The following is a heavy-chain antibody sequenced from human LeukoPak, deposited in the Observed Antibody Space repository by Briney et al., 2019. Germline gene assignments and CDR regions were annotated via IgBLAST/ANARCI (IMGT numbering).Heavy chain of an antibody. CDR2: ISGSGDKI. Sequence: EGSLRLSCAASGFTFSSFAMSWVRQAPGKGPEWVSAISGSGDKIFYADSVKGRFSISRDNSKNTLSMQMNNLRVDDTAIYYCAKRGGSGWGAFDIWGQGTMITVSS. J-gene: IGHJ3*02. D-gene: IGHD3-3*01. CDR3: AKRGGSGWGAFDI. CDR1: GFTFSSFA. V-gene: IGHV3-23*01.